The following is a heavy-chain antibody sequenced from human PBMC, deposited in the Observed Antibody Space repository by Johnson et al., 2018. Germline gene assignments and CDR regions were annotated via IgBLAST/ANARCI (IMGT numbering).Heavy chain of an antibody. CDR2: INHSGST. CDR3: AREGPYDSSGYYFSAEYFQH. Sequence: QVQLQQWGAGLLKPSETLSLTCAVYGGSFSGYYWSWIRQPPGKGLEWIGEINHSGSTNYNPSLKSRVTISVDTSKNQFSLKLSSVTAADTAVYYCAREGPYDSSGYYFSAEYFQHWGQGTLVTVSS. J-gene: IGHJ1*01. V-gene: IGHV4-34*01. D-gene: IGHD3-22*01. CDR1: GGSFSGYY.